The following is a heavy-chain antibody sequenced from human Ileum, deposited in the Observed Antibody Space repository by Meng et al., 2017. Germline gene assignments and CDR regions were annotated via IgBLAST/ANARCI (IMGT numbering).Heavy chain of an antibody. CDR1: GFTFSDRW. V-gene: IGHV3-15*01. Sequence: VDFGESGGGFVKPGGSLRLSCAASGFTFSDRWMTWVRQAPGKGLEWVGHIQSKADGGTTDYAAPVKGRFTISINDSKNTLYLQMNSLKTEDTAVYYCTTGKDYWGQGTLVTVSS. J-gene: IGHJ4*02. CDR3: TTGKDY. CDR2: IQSKADGGTT.